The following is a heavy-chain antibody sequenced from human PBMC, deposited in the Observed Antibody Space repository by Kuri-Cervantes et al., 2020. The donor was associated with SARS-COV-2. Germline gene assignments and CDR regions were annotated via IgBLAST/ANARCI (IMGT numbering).Heavy chain of an antibody. J-gene: IGHJ6*02. CDR2: IYYSGST. CDR1: DGSFSGYY. Sequence: SETLSLTCVVYDGSFSGYYWSWIRQPPGKGLEWIGSIYYSGSTFYSPSLKSRVTIFVDTSKDQFSLKLSSVTAADTAVYYCRGYSTSSYYYYGMDVWGHGTTVTVSS. V-gene: IGHV4-34*01. CDR3: RGYSTSSYYYYGMDV. D-gene: IGHD6-6*01.